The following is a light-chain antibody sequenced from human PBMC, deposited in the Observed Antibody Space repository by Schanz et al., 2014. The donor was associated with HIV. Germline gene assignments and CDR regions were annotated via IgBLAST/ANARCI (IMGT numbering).Light chain of an antibody. CDR3: SSYAATSNVL. Sequence: QSALTQPPSASGSPGQSVTISCTGTSSDVGGYNYVSWYQQHPGKAPKLMIYEVSERPSGVPDRFSGSKSGNTASLTVSGXQADDEADYYCSSYAATSNVLFG. CDR1: SSDVGGYNY. V-gene: IGLV2-8*01. J-gene: IGLJ3*02. CDR2: EVS.